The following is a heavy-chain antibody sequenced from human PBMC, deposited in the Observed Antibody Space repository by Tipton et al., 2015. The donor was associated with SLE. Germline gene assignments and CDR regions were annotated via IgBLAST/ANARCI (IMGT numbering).Heavy chain of an antibody. CDR2: IYYSGKT. CDR1: GGSISGSGYF. J-gene: IGHJ4*02. V-gene: IGHV4-39*01. CDR3: ARHDGDYYFEY. Sequence: TLSLTCVVSGGSISGSGYFGGWIRQPPGKGLEWIGSIYYSGKTNYNPSLKSRVAISVDTSKNQFSLKVTSVTAADTAVYFCARHDGDYYFEYWGQGTLVTVSS.